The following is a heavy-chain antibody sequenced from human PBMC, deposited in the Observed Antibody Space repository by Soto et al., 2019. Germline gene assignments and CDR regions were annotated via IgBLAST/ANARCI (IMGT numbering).Heavy chain of an antibody. J-gene: IGHJ4*02. D-gene: IGHD3-22*01. V-gene: IGHV3-30*18. CDR1: GFTFSSYG. CDR3: AKEGHDYDSSGYYYGDIDY. CDR2: ISYDGSNK. Sequence: PGGSLRLSCAASGFTFSSYGMHWVRQAPGKGLEWVAVISYDGSNKYYADSVKGRFTISRDNSKNTLYLQMNSLRAEDTAVYYCAKEGHDYDSSGYYYGDIDYWGQGTLVTVSS.